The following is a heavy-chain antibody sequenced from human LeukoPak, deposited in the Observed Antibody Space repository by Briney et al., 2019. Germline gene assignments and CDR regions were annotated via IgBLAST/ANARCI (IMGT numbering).Heavy chain of an antibody. V-gene: IGHV3-30*18. CDR2: ISYDGSNK. J-gene: IGHJ4*02. CDR1: GFTFSSYG. D-gene: IGHD3-22*01. CDR3: AKDLTYDSSGYYYQAGLGVLFDY. Sequence: GGSLRLSCAASGFTFSSYGMHWVRQAPGKGLEWVAVISYDGSNKYYADSVKGRFTISRDNSKNTLYLQMNSLRAEDTAVYYCAKDLTYDSSGYYYQAGLGVLFDYWGQGTLVTVSS.